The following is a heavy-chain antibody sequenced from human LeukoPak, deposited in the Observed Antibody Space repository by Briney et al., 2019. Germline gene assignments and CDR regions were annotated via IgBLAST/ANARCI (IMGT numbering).Heavy chain of an antibody. J-gene: IGHJ4*02. Sequence: GGSLRLSCAASGFTFSSYGMRWVRQAPGKGLEWVSAIRNGGGSTYYADSVKGRFSISRDNSKNTLYLQMDSLRAEDTAVYYCARGPTNGQAFDYWGQGTMVSVSS. V-gene: IGHV3-23*01. CDR3: ARGPTNGQAFDY. CDR1: GFTFSSYG. CDR2: IRNGGGST. D-gene: IGHD2-8*01.